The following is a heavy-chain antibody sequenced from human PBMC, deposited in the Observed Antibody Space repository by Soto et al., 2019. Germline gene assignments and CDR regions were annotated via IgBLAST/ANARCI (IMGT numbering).Heavy chain of an antibody. D-gene: IGHD3-22*01. V-gene: IGHV3-33*01. CDR3: ASPVYYDIIGEKDAFDI. CDR2: LWYDGSNK. J-gene: IGHJ3*02. Sequence: QVQLVESGGGVVQPGRSLRLSCEASGFTFSSYGMHWVRQAPGKGLEWVAVLWYDGSNKYYADSVKGRFTISRDNSKKTLYLKMNSLRAEDRAVYYCASPVYYDIIGEKDAFDIWTQGRMVTVS. CDR1: GFTFSSYG.